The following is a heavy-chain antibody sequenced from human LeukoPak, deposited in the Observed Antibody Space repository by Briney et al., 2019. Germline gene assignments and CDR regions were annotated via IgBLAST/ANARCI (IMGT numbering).Heavy chain of an antibody. CDR3: AIFSGKPLVGATTRYRPSPFDY. CDR1: GFTFSSYW. D-gene: IGHD1-26*01. J-gene: IGHJ4*02. V-gene: IGHV3-74*01. Sequence: PGGSLRLSCAASGFTFSSYWMHWVRHALGKGPVWVSRIKKDGSSTNYADSVKGRFTISRDNSKNTLYLQMNSLRAEDTAVYYCAIFSGKPLVGATTRYRPSPFDYWGQGTLVTVSS. CDR2: IKKDGSST.